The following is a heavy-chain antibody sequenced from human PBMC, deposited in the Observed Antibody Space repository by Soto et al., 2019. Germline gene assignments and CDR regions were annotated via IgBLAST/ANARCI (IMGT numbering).Heavy chain of an antibody. D-gene: IGHD6-6*01. Sequence: SETLSLTCTVSGGSISSGDYYWSWIRQPPGKGLEWIGYIYYSGSTYYNPSLKSRVTISVDTSKNQFSLKLSSVTAADTAVYYCARDPYSSSSLRPYGMDVWGQGTTVTVSS. CDR1: GGSISSGDYY. CDR2: IYYSGST. J-gene: IGHJ6*02. CDR3: ARDPYSSSSLRPYGMDV. V-gene: IGHV4-30-4*01.